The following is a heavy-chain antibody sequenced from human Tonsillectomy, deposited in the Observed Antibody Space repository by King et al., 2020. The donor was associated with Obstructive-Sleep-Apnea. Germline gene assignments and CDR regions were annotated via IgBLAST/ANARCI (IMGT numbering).Heavy chain of an antibody. Sequence: VQLVESGGGVVQPGRSLRLSCAASGFTFSSYAMHWVRQAPGKGLEWVAVISYDGSNKYYADSVKGRFTISRDNSKNTLYLQMNSLRAEDTAVYYCARRNGVGFGELFPLGMDVWGQGTTVTVSS. CDR2: ISYDGSNK. D-gene: IGHD3-10*01. V-gene: IGHV3-30*04. CDR3: ARRNGVGFGELFPLGMDV. J-gene: IGHJ6*02. CDR1: GFTFSSYA.